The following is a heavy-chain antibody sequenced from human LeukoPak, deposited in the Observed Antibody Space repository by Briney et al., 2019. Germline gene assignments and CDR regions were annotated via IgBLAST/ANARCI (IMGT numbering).Heavy chain of an antibody. CDR2: ISGSGGSS. Sequence: PRGSLRLSCAASRFTPSSFAMSWDRHAPGNGLEWVSSISGSGGSSYYADSVKGRFTISRDNSKNTLYLQMKSLRAEDTAVYYCAKDLQAGGSGNYYGFDYWGQGTLVTVSS. V-gene: IGHV3-23*01. CDR3: AKDLQAGGSGNYYGFDY. J-gene: IGHJ4*02. CDR1: RFTPSSFA. D-gene: IGHD3-22*01.